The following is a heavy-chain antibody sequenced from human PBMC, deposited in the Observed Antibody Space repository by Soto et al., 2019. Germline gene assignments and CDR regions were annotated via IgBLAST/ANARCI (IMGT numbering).Heavy chain of an antibody. D-gene: IGHD3-22*01. CDR2: IYSGGST. CDR3: ARDTYYDSSGYYFAFDI. Sequence: GGSLRLSCAASGFTVSSNYMSWVRQAPGKGLEWVSVIYSGGSTYYADSVKGRFTISRHNSKNTLYLQMNSLRAEDTAVYYCARDTYYDSSGYYFAFDIWGQGTMVTVPS. V-gene: IGHV3-66*01. CDR1: GFTVSSNY. J-gene: IGHJ3*02.